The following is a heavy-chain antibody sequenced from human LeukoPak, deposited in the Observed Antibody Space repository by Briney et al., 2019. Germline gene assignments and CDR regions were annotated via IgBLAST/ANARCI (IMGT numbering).Heavy chain of an antibody. J-gene: IGHJ4*02. V-gene: IGHV1-24*01. D-gene: IGHD6-13*01. CDR3: ATQAGYSTRGIDY. CDR2: FDPEDGET. CDR1: GYTLTELS. Sequence: ASVTVSCTVSGYTLTELSMHWVRQAPGKGLEWMGGFDPEDGETIYAQKFQGRVTMTEDTSTDTAYMELSSLRSEDTAVYYCATQAGYSTRGIDYWGQGTLVTVSS.